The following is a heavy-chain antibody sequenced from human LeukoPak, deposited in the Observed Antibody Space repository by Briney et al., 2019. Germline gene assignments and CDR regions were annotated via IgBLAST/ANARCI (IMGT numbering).Heavy chain of an antibody. J-gene: IGHJ4*02. CDR3: ARDEAVATRGSFDY. CDR1: GFTVSSNY. D-gene: IGHD6-19*01. Sequence: GSLRLSCAASGFTVSSNYMSRVRQAPGKGLEWVSVIYSGGSTYYADSVKGRFTISRDNSKNTLYLQMNSLRAEDTAVYYCARDEAVATRGSFDYWGQGTLVTVSS. V-gene: IGHV3-66*02. CDR2: IYSGGST.